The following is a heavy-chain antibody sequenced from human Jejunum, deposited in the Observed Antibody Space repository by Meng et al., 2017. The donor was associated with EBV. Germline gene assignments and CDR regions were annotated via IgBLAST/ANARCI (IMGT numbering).Heavy chain of an antibody. CDR2: INSDGSST. V-gene: IGHV3-74*01. Sequence: EVQLVESXGGLVQPGGSLRLSCAASGVTFSTYWMHWVRQAPGKGLVWVSGINSDGSSTSYADSVKGRFTISRDNAKNTVYLQMNSLRAEDTAVYYCVRVSGSYRFDPWGQGTLVNVSS. CDR3: VRVSGSYRFDP. CDR1: GVTFSTYW. J-gene: IGHJ5*02. D-gene: IGHD1-26*01.